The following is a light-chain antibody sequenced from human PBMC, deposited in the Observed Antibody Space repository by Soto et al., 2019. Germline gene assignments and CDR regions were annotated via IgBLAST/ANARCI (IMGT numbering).Light chain of an antibody. CDR2: DAS. V-gene: IGKV3-20*01. J-gene: IGKJ4*01. Sequence: EIVLTQAPVTLSLSPGGRPTLSFRPSQSVSSSYLAWYQQKPGQAPRLVIYDASSRATGIPDRFSGGGSGTDFTLTISRREPEDFAVYYCQQFSSYPLTFGGGTKVDIK. CDR3: QQFSSYPLT. CDR1: QSVSSSY.